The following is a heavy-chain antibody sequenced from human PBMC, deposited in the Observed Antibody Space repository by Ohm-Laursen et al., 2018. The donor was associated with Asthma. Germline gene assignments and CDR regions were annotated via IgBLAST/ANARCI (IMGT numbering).Heavy chain of an antibody. CDR1: GFTFSSYA. V-gene: IGHV3-11*06. Sequence: SLRLSCTASGFTFSSYAMSWVRQAPGKGLEWVSYISGSSSYTNYADSVKGRFTISRDNAKNSLYLQMNSLRAEDTALYYCARIGPEWELPGREYSLIHWGQGTLVTVSS. CDR2: ISGSSSYT. J-gene: IGHJ1*01. D-gene: IGHD1-26*01. CDR3: ARIGPEWELPGREYSLIH.